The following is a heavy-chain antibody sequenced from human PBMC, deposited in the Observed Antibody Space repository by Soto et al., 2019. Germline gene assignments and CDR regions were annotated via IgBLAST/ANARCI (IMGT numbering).Heavy chain of an antibody. Sequence: ASVKVSCKASGYTFTGYYMHWVRQAPGQGLEWMGWINPNSGGTNYAQKFQGWVTMTRDTSISTAYMELSRLRSDDTAVYYCARDLLSMIVWPGGYYYYYGMDVWGQGTMVTVSS. CDR2: INPNSGGT. CDR1: GYTFTGYY. J-gene: IGHJ6*02. CDR3: ARDLLSMIVWPGGYYYYYGMDV. V-gene: IGHV1-2*04. D-gene: IGHD3-22*01.